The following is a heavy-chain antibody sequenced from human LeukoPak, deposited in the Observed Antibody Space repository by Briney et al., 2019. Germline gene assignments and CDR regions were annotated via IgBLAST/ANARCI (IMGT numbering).Heavy chain of an antibody. CDR2: IIPIFGTA. Sequence: ASVKVSCKASGGTFSSYAISWVRQAPGQGLEWMGGIIPIFGTANYAQKFQGRVKITTDESTSTAYMELSSLRSEDTAVDYCARAPIYCSSTSCYIEGFDYWGQGTLVTVSS. CDR3: ARAPIYCSSTSCYIEGFDY. J-gene: IGHJ4*02. V-gene: IGHV1-69*05. D-gene: IGHD2-2*02. CDR1: GGTFSSYA.